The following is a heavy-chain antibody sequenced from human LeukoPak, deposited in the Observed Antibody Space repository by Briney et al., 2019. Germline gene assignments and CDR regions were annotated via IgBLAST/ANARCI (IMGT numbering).Heavy chain of an antibody. V-gene: IGHV4-39*01. D-gene: IGHD3-10*01. CDR3: ARHRGRTDAFDI. Sequence: SETLSLTCTVSGGSISSSSYYWGWLRQPPGRGREWIGSIYYSGSTYYNPSRKSRVTISVATSKNQFSLKLRSVTAADTAVYFCARHRGRTDAFDIWGQGTMVTVS. CDR1: GGSISSSSYY. CDR2: IYYSGST. J-gene: IGHJ3*02.